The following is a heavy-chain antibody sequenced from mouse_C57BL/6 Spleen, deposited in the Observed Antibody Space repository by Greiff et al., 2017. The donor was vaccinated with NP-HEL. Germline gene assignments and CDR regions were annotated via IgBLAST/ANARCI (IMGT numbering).Heavy chain of an antibody. CDR2: IWTGGGT. CDR3: ARSYSNYLYAMDY. J-gene: IGHJ4*01. V-gene: IGHV2-9-1*01. Sequence: QVQLQQSGPGLVAPSQSLSITCTVSGFSLTSYAISWVRQPPGKGLEWLGVIWTGGGTNYNSALKSRLSISKDNSKSQVFLKMNSLQTDDTARYYCARSYSNYLYAMDYWGQGTSVTVSS. D-gene: IGHD2-5*01. CDR1: GFSLTSYA.